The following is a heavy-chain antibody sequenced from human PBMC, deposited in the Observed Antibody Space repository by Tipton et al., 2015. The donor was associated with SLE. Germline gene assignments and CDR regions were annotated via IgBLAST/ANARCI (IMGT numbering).Heavy chain of an antibody. Sequence: LRLSCTVSGGSISSGGYYWSWIRQPAGKGLEWIGRIYTSGSTNYNPSLKSRVTISLDTSKNQFSLKLSSVTAADTAVYYCAGVSRDAFEIWGQGTMVTVSS. CDR1: GGSISSGGYY. CDR2: IYTSGST. J-gene: IGHJ3*02. V-gene: IGHV4-61*02. CDR3: AGVSRDAFEI. D-gene: IGHD5/OR15-5a*01.